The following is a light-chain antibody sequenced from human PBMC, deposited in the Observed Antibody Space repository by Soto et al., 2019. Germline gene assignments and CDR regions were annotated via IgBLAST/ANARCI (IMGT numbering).Light chain of an antibody. CDR1: QGISSA. V-gene: IGKV1-13*02. CDR2: DVS. J-gene: IGKJ4*01. Sequence: AIQLTQSPSSLSASVGDRVTITCRASQGISSALAWYQQKPGKSPNLLIYDVSSLESGVPSRFSGSGSGTDFTLTISSLHPEDFATYYCQQFNTYPALTFGGGTKVEIK. CDR3: QQFNTYPALT.